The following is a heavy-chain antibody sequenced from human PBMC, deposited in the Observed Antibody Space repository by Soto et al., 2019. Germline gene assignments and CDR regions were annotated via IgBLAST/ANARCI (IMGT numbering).Heavy chain of an antibody. CDR2: MSHSGGT. CDR3: ARVERGTATTVVDAFDI. CDR1: GGFVSSGSYY. J-gene: IGHJ3*02. Sequence: QVQLQQWGAGLLKPSETLSLTCAVYGGFVSSGSYYWSWIRQPPGKGLEWIGEMSHSGGTHFNPSLKRRVTISVDTSKHQFSLTMSSVTAADTALYYCARVERGTATTVVDAFDIWGPGTMVTVSS. D-gene: IGHD1-1*01. V-gene: IGHV4-34*01.